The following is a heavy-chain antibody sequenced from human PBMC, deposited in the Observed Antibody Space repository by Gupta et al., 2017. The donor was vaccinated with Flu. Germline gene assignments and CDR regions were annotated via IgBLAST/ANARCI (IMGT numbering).Heavy chain of an antibody. Sequence: QVQLVQSGAEVKKPGSSVKVSCQPSGVTFRSYAINWVRQAPGQGLEWMGGIIPVFGPTKYAQKFQGRVTITADESTNTAYLELSSLRSEDTAVYYCARKGGGHCSGGTCYSFDYWGQGTLVTVSS. J-gene: IGHJ4*02. CDR3: ARKGGGHCSGGTCYSFDY. D-gene: IGHD2-15*01. CDR1: GVTFRSYA. CDR2: IIPVFGPT. V-gene: IGHV1-69*01.